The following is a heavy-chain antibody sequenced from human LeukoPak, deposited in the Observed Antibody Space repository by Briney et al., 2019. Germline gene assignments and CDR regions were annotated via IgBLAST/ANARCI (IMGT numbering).Heavy chain of an antibody. CDR3: ARDRSYYSDTGTDY. Sequence: SETLSLTCTVSGGSISSSSYYWGWIRQPPGKGLEWIGSIYYSGSTYYNPSLKSRVTISVDTSKNQFSLKLSSVTAGDTAVYYCARDRSYYSDTGTDYWGQGTLVTVSS. J-gene: IGHJ4*02. CDR1: GGSISSSSYY. CDR2: IYYSGST. D-gene: IGHD1-1*01. V-gene: IGHV4-39*02.